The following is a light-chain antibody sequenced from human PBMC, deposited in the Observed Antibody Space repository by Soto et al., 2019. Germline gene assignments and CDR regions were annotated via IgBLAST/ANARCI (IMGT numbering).Light chain of an antibody. CDR3: QQRSNWPPPT. CDR2: GAS. V-gene: IGKV3D-20*02. CDR1: QSFSNNY. J-gene: IGKJ1*01. Sequence: EIVLTQSPGTLSLSPGERATLSCRASQSFSNNYLAWYQQKPGQAPRLLIYGASNRATGIPDRFSGSGSGTDFTLTISRLEPEDFAIYYCQQRSNWPPPTFGQGTKVDIK.